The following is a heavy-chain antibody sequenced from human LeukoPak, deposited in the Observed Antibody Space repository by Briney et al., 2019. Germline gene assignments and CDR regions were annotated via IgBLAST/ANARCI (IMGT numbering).Heavy chain of an antibody. CDR3: ARDVVDGYNSRFSPYYFDY. V-gene: IGHV4-39*07. Sequence: SETLSLTCTVSGGSISSSSYYWGWIRQPPGKGLEWIGSIYYSGSTYYNPSLKSRVTISVDTSKNQFSLKLSSVTAADTAVYYCARDVVDGYNSRFSPYYFDYWGQGTLVTVSS. D-gene: IGHD5-24*01. J-gene: IGHJ4*02. CDR1: GGSISSSSYY. CDR2: IYYSGST.